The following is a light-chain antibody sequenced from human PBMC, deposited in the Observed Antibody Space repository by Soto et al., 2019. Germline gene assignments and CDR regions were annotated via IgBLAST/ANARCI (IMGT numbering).Light chain of an antibody. CDR1: RSVSNN. J-gene: IGKJ5*01. CDR2: DAS. Sequence: EIVMTQSPVTLSESPGERATLSCRSSRSVSNNLAWYQQKPGQAPRLLIYDASNRATGIPARFSGSGSGTDFTLTISSLEPEDFAVYCCQQRSNWPPEITFGQGTRLEIK. CDR3: QQRSNWPPEIT. V-gene: IGKV3-11*01.